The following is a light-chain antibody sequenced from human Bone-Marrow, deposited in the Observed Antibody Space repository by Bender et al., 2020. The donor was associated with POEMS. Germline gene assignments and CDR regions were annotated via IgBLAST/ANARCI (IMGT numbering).Light chain of an antibody. CDR3: SSYAGSNTVV. V-gene: IGLV2-8*01. CDR2: EVN. J-gene: IGLJ2*01. CDR1: SSDVGGYNF. Sequence: QSALTQPPSASGSPGQSVTISCTGSSSDVGGYNFVSWYQQHPGRAPKLMIYEVNKRPSGVPDRFAGSKSGNTASLTVSGLQAEDEADYYCSSYAGSNTVVFGGGTKLIVV.